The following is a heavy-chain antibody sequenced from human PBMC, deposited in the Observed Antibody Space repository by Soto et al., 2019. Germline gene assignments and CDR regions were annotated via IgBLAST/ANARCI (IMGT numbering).Heavy chain of an antibody. CDR1: GFTFSSYA. CDR3: ARDPPNHYYDSSGYYYPA. Sequence: GGSLRLSCAASGFTFSSYAMSWVRQAPGKGLEWVSAISGSGGSTYYADSVKGRFTISRDNAKNSLYLQMNSLRAEDTAVYYFARDPPNHYYDSSGYYYPAWGQGTLVTVSS. V-gene: IGHV3-23*01. J-gene: IGHJ5*02. D-gene: IGHD3-22*01. CDR2: ISGSGGST.